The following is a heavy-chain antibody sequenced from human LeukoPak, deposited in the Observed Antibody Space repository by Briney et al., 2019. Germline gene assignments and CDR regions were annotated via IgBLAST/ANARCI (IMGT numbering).Heavy chain of an antibody. CDR3: ARDGLAAATLHWCFDL. D-gene: IGHD2-15*01. V-gene: IGHV3-20*04. Sequence: PGGSLRLSCAASGFTFSSYGMHWVRQAPGKGLEWVSGISWNGGSTGYADSVKGRFTISRDNARNSLYLQMNSLRAEDTAVYYCARDGLAAATLHWCFDLWGRGTLVTVSS. J-gene: IGHJ2*01. CDR2: ISWNGGST. CDR1: GFTFSSYG.